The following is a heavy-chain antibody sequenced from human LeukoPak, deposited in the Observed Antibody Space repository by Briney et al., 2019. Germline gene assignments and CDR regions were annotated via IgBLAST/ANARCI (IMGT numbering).Heavy chain of an antibody. Sequence: GSLRLSCATSGFTFTTFWMHWVRQPPGKGLVWVSRINHDGSSTNYADSVKGRFTISRDNAMNTVYLQMNSLRAEDTAVYYCVRDWGYDSSGYWQKYFDTWGQGTLVTVSS. V-gene: IGHV3-74*01. D-gene: IGHD3-22*01. J-gene: IGHJ4*02. CDR3: VRDWGYDSSGYWQKYFDT. CDR1: GFTFTTFW. CDR2: INHDGSST.